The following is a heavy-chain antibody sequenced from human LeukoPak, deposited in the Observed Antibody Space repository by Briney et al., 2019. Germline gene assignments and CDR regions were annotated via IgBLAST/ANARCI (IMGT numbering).Heavy chain of an antibody. D-gene: IGHD3-10*01. Sequence: ASVKVSCKASGYTFASYDINWVRQATGQGLEWMGWISAYNGNTNYAQKLQGRVTMTTDTSTSTAYMELRSLRSDDTAVYYCARDSRGELLWFGELPRDWGQGTLVTVSS. V-gene: IGHV1-18*01. CDR3: ARDSRGELLWFGELPRD. CDR2: ISAYNGNT. CDR1: GYTFASYD. J-gene: IGHJ4*02.